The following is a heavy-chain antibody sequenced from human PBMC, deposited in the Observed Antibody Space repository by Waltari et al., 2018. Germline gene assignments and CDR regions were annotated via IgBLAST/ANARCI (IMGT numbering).Heavy chain of an antibody. D-gene: IGHD3-22*01. V-gene: IGHV4-39*07. CDR1: GGSISSSSYY. CDR3: ARDDFYYYDSSGYYRVVGFDY. CDR2: IYYSGTT. J-gene: IGHJ4*02. Sequence: QLQLQESGPGLVKPSETLSLTCTVSGGSISSSSYYWGWIRQPPGKGLEWIGSIYYSGTTYYHPALKSRGTISVDTSKNQFSLKLSSVTAADTAVYYCARDDFYYYDSSGYYRVVGFDYWGQGTLVTVSS.